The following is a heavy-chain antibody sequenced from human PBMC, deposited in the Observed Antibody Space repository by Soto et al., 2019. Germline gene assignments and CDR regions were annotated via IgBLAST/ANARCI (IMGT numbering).Heavy chain of an antibody. Sequence: PGGSLRLSCAASGFSFSSYSMNWFRQAPGKGLEWVSYISSSSSTIYYADSVKGRFTISRDNAKNSLYLQMNSLRDEDTAVYYCARVGYDFWSVSNWFDPWGQGTLVTVSS. CDR1: GFSFSSYS. CDR2: ISSSSSTI. CDR3: ARVGYDFWSVSNWFDP. V-gene: IGHV3-48*02. J-gene: IGHJ5*02. D-gene: IGHD3-3*01.